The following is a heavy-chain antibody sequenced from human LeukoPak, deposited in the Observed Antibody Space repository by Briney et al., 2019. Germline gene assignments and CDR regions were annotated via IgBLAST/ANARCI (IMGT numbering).Heavy chain of an antibody. CDR2: ISGGAGST. V-gene: IGHV3-23*01. CDR3: ARDKRKGIVGSTKSYFDY. CDR1: GFTFSSYG. Sequence: GGSLRLSCAASGFTFSSYGMSWVRLAPGKGLEWVSAISGGAGSTYYADSVKGRFTISRDNSKNTLYLQMNSLRAEDTAVYYCARDKRKGIVGSTKSYFDYWGQGTLVTVSS. J-gene: IGHJ4*02. D-gene: IGHD1-26*01.